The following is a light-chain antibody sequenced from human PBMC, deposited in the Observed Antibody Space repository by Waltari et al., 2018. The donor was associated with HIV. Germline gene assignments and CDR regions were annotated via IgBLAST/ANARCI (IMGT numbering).Light chain of an antibody. CDR1: TSDVGGCYY. CDR2: EVT. J-gene: IGLJ2*01. CDR3: SSYTSSSTVV. Sequence: ASVSGSPGQSITISCTGTTSDVGGCYYVSWYQQHPGNAPKLLIYEVTNRPSGVSNRFSGSKSGNTASLTISGLQADDEADYYCSSYTSSSTVVFGGGTKLTVL. V-gene: IGLV2-14*01.